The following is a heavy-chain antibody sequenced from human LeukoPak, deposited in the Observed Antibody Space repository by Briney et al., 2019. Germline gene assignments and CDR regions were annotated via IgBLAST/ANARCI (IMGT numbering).Heavy chain of an antibody. CDR1: GFTFNIYF. Sequence: GASVKVSCKASGFTFNIYFLHWVRQAPGQGLEWMGWINTNTGNLTYVQGFTGRFVFSLDTSVSATYLQISSLKSEDTAVYYCARAVDTPMGPYFDYWGQGTLVTVSS. CDR3: ARAVDTPMGPYFDY. V-gene: IGHV7-4-1*02. J-gene: IGHJ4*02. D-gene: IGHD5-18*01. CDR2: INTNTGNL.